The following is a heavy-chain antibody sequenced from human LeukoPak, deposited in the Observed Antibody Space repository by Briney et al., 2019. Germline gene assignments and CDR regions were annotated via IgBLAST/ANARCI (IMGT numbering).Heavy chain of an antibody. J-gene: IGHJ4*02. CDR1: GFTFRTFG. CDR2: IWYDGINK. V-gene: IGHV3-33*01. D-gene: IGHD3-9*01. Sequence: PGRSLRLSCAASGFTFRTFGMHWVRQAPGKGLEWVAIIWYDGINKYCADSVKGRFTISRDNSKNSLYLQMNNLRDEDTAVYYCAREILSGYSDYWGQGTLVTVSS. CDR3: AREILSGYSDY.